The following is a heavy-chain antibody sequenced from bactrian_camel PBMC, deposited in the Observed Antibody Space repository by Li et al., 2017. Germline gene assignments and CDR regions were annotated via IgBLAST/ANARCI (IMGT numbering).Heavy chain of an antibody. CDR3: AASVGGQYCSAPYLIRAQEKGTAY. CDR1: TSTYSGNC. J-gene: IGHJ4*01. V-gene: IGHV3S54*01. D-gene: IGHD2*01. CDR2: IDTGDGST. Sequence: HVQLVESGGGPVQAGESLTLSCAPSTSTYSGNCLARFRQAPGQEREGVAAIDTGDGSTYYLNSVEGRFTISHDNAKNTLYLQMNSLKPEDTAVYYCAASVGGQYCSAPYLIRAQEKGTAYRGQGTQVTVS.